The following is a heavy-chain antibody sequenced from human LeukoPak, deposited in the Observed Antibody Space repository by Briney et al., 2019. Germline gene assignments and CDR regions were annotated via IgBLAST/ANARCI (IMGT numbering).Heavy chain of an antibody. CDR1: GYTFTSYY. CDR3: ARALFGVFPGVMDV. Sequence: ASVKVSCKASGYTFTSYYMHWVRQAPGQGPEWMGRINPNSGGTNYAQKFQGRVTMTRDTSISTAYMELSRLTSDDTAVYYCARALFGVFPGVMDVWGQGTTVTVSS. CDR2: INPNSGGT. D-gene: IGHD3-3*01. J-gene: IGHJ6*02. V-gene: IGHV1-2*06.